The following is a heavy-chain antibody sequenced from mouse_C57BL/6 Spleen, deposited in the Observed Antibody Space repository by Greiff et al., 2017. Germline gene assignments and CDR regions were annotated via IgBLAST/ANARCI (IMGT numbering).Heavy chain of an antibody. D-gene: IGHD2-5*01. Sequence: VQLQQSGAELVRPGASVTLSCKASGYTFTDYEMHWVKQTPVHGLEWIGAIDPETGGTAYNQKFKGKAILTADKSSSTAYMELRSLTSEDSAVYSGTKSYYSNYGFAYWGQGTLVTVSA. V-gene: IGHV1-15*01. CDR3: TKSYYSNYGFAY. J-gene: IGHJ3*01. CDR2: IDPETGGT. CDR1: GYTFTDYE.